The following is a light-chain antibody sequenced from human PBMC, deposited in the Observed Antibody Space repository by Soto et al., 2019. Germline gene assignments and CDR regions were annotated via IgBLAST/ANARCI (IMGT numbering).Light chain of an antibody. CDR1: QSISSW. CDR2: KAY. J-gene: IGKJ2*01. CDR3: QQYNRYPYT. Sequence: IQITQSPSTLSASVGDRVNITCRASQSISSWLAWYQQKPGKAPKLLIYKAYILESGVPSRFSGSGSGTEFTLTISSLQPDDFATYYCQQYNRYPYTVGQGPKLEIK. V-gene: IGKV1-5*03.